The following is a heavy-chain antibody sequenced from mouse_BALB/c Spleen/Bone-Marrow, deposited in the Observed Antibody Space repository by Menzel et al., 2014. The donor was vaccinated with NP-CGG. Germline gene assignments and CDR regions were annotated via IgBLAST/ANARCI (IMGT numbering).Heavy chain of an antibody. CDR2: IWAGGST. V-gene: IGHV2-9*02. CDR1: GFSLTSYG. J-gene: IGHJ4*01. Sequence: VKLVESGPGLVAPSQSLSITCTVSGFSLTSYGVHWVRQPPGKGLERLGVIWAGGSTNYNSALMSRLSISKDNSKSQVFLKMNSLQTDDTAMYYCVREDGHLRYYSMDYWGQGTSVTVSS. D-gene: IGHD2-3*01. CDR3: VREDGHLRYYSMDY.